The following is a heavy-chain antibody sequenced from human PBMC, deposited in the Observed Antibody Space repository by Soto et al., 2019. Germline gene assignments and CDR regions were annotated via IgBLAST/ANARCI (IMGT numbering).Heavy chain of an antibody. Sequence: GGSLRLSCAASGFTFSSYSMSWVRQAPGKGLEWVSYISSSSSTIYYADSVKGRFTISRDNAKNSLYLQMNSLRAEDTAVYYCARVGLDFWSGHDYYYMDVWGKGTTVTVSS. CDR2: ISSSSSTI. V-gene: IGHV3-48*01. CDR1: GFTFSSYS. J-gene: IGHJ6*03. D-gene: IGHD3-3*01. CDR3: ARVGLDFWSGHDYYYMDV.